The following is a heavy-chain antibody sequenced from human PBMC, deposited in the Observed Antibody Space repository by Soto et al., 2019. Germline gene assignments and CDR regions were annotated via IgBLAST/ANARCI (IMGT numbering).Heavy chain of an antibody. CDR3: ARVYYSGAFDI. J-gene: IGHJ3*02. Sequence: ASVKVSCKASGYTFTSYYMHWVRQAPGQGLEWMGIINPSGGSTSYAQKFQGRVTMTRDTSTSTVYMELSSLRSEDTAVYCCARVYYSGAFDIWGQGTMVTVSS. D-gene: IGHD3-10*01. CDR1: GYTFTSYY. V-gene: IGHV1-46*01. CDR2: INPSGGST.